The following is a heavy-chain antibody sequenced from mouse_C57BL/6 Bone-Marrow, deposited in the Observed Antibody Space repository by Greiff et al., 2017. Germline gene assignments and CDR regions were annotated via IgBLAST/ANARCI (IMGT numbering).Heavy chain of an antibody. D-gene: IGHD2-4*01. V-gene: IGHV2-4*01. Sequence: VQLQQSGPGLVQPSQSLSITCTVSGFSLTSYGVHWVRQPPGKGLEWLGVIWSGGSTDYNAAFISRLSISQDNSKSQVFFKINGLLADYTAIYYCAKMDDYDGYAMDYWGQGTSVTVSS. CDR2: IWSGGST. CDR3: AKMDDYDGYAMDY. CDR1: GFSLTSYG. J-gene: IGHJ4*01.